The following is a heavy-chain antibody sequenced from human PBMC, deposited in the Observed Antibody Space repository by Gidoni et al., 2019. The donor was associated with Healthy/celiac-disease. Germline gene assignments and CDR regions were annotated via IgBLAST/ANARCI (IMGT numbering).Heavy chain of an antibody. CDR2: INAGNGNT. J-gene: IGHJ4*02. CDR1: GYTFTSYA. Sequence: QVQLVQSGAEVKKPGASVTVSCKASGYTFTSYAMHGVRQAPGQRLEWMGWINAGNGNTKYSQKCQGRVTSTRDTSANTAYMELSSLRSEDTAVYYCARDGEYNWNDGTPFDYWGQGTLVTVSS. V-gene: IGHV1-3*01. CDR3: ARDGEYNWNDGTPFDY. D-gene: IGHD1-1*01.